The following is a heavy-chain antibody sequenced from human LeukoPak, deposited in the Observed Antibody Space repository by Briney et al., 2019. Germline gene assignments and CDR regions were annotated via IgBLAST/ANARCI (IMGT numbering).Heavy chain of an antibody. J-gene: IGHJ5*02. CDR2: ISNSGRAI. CDR3: ARARRDCSGGSCYPDYNWFDP. V-gene: IGHV3-48*03. Sequence: GGALRLFCADSGFTFCSYEMNWVGQAPGKGGEGVLYISNSGRAIYYADSVRGRFTISSDNPKNPLYLQMNSLRAEDTAVYYCARARRDCSGGSCYPDYNWFDPCGQGTLVTVSS. D-gene: IGHD2-15*01. CDR1: GFTFCSYE.